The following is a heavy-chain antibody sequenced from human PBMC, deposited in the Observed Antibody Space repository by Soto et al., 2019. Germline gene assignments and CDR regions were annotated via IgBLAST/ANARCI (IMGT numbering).Heavy chain of an antibody. CDR2: LYWDDDK. CDR1: GFSLSTSGVG. Sequence: QITLKESGPTLVKPTQTLTLTCTFSGFSLSTSGVGVGWIRQPPGKALEWLALLYWDDDKRYSPSLKSRLTNTKDTSKDQVVLTMTNVDPVDTATYYCAHWGGIGSISYPSRYYFDYWGQGTLVTVSS. D-gene: IGHD3-3*02. V-gene: IGHV2-5*02. CDR3: AHWGGIGSISYPSRYYFDY. J-gene: IGHJ4*02.